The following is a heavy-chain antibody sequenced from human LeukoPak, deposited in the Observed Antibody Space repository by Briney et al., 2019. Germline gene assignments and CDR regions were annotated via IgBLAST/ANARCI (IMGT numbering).Heavy chain of an antibody. J-gene: IGHJ4*02. D-gene: IGHD3-16*01. CDR3: ARDLMTTPTWDFDY. Sequence: ASVKVSCKGSGYTFTGYYMHWVRQAPGQGLEWMGWINPNSGTTNYAQKFQGRVTVTRDTSISTAYMELSRLESDDTAIYYCARDLMTTPTWDFDYWGQGTLVTVAS. CDR1: GYTFTGYY. V-gene: IGHV1-2*02. CDR2: INPNSGTT.